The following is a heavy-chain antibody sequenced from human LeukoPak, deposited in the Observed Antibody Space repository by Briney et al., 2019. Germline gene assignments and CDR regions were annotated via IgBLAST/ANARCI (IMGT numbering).Heavy chain of an antibody. CDR2: ISWNSGSI. J-gene: IGHJ4*02. CDR3: ARWHIAARHMDY. Sequence: RPSCAASAVTSDNYAIWWGRHPPAEGVVGGSGISWNSGSIGYADSVKGRFTISRDNAKNSLYLQMNSLRAEDTAVYYCARWHIAARHMDYWGQGTLVTVSS. V-gene: IGHV3-9*02. CDR1: AVTSDNYA. D-gene: IGHD6-6*01.